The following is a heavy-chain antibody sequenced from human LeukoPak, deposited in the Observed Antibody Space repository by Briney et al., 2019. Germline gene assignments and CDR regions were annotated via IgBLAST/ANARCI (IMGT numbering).Heavy chain of an antibody. CDR2: IRYDGSNK. Sequence: SGGSLRLSCAASGFTFSSYGMHWVRQAPGKGLEWVAFIRYDGSNKYYADSVKGRFTISRDNSKNTLYLQMNSLRAEDTAVYYCAKDTRISKYQLHTGYFQHWGQGTLVTVSS. D-gene: IGHD2-2*01. V-gene: IGHV3-30*02. CDR3: AKDTRISKYQLHTGYFQH. CDR1: GFTFSSYG. J-gene: IGHJ1*01.